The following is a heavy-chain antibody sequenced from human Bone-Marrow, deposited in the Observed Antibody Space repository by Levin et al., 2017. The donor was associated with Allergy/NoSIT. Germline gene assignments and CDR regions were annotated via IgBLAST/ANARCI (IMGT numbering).Heavy chain of an antibody. CDR3: ARGRAGTTIMDV. Sequence: PGGSLRLSCAASGFAFSSYDMHWVRQVTGKGLEWVSVIGTAGDTYYPGSVKGRFTISRENAKNSLYLQMNSLRAGDTAVYYCARGRAGTTIMDVWGQGTTVTVSS. J-gene: IGHJ6*02. CDR2: IGTAGDT. V-gene: IGHV3-13*01. D-gene: IGHD1-7*01. CDR1: GFAFSSYD.